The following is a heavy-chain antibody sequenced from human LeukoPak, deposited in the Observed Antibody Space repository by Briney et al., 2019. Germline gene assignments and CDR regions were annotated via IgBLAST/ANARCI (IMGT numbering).Heavy chain of an antibody. V-gene: IGHV3-23*01. Sequence: GGSLRLSCAASGFTFTTYAMSWARPAPAKGLEWVSNSGRGSSINYADPVKGRFTISRDNAKNMLYLQMNSLRAEDTAAYYCVRNDTSGVGLDYWGQGSLVTVSS. J-gene: IGHJ4*02. D-gene: IGHD3-3*01. CDR3: VRNDTSGVGLDY. CDR1: GFTFTTYA. CDR2: NSGRGSSI.